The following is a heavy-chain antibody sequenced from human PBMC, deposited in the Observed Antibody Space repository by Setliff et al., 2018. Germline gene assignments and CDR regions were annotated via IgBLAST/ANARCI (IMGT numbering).Heavy chain of an antibody. J-gene: IGHJ5*02. Sequence: ASVKVSCKASGYTFTGYYMHWVRQAPGQGLEWMGRINPNSGGTNYAQKFQGRVTMTRDTSISTAYMELSRVRSDDTAVYYCARSNYDILTRNWFDPWGQGTLVTVSS. CDR1: GYTFTGYY. CDR2: INPNSGGT. D-gene: IGHD3-9*01. V-gene: IGHV1-2*06. CDR3: ARSNYDILTRNWFDP.